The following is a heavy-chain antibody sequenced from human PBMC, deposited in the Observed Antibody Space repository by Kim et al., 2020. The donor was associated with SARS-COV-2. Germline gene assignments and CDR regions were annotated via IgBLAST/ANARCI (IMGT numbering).Heavy chain of an antibody. CDR1: GFTFSSFA. CDR3: ARDRGSGGYYMNY. J-gene: IGHJ4*02. CDR2: IYYDEAIQ. V-gene: IGHV3-30-3*01. D-gene: IGHD1-26*01. Sequence: GGSLRLSCAASGFTFSSFAMHWVRQAPGKGLEWVGVIYYDEAIQYYADSVKGRFTISRDNSKKTLYLQMNSLRVEDTAVYYCARDRGSGGYYMNYWGQGTLVTVSS.